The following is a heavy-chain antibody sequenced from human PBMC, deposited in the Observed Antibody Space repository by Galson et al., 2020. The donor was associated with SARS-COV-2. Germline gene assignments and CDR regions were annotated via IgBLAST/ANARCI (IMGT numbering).Heavy chain of an antibody. D-gene: IGHD2-2*03. CDR3: ARALGYCSSSRCYHYYYYYGMDV. Sequence: VWVSRIHIDGISTSYTYSVKGRFTISRDNAKNTLYLQMNSLRAEDTAVYYCARALGYCSSSRCYHYYYYYGMDVWGQGT. V-gene: IGHV3-74*01. J-gene: IGHJ6*02. CDR2: IHIDGIST.